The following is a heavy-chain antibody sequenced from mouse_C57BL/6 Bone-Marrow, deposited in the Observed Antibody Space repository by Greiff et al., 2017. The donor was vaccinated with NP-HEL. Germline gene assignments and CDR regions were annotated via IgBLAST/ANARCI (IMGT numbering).Heavy chain of an antibody. V-gene: IGHV1-5*01. J-gene: IGHJ4*01. CDR3: SYLDAMDY. CDR1: GYTFTSYW. Sequence: EVQLQQSGTVLARPGASVKMSCKTSGYTFTSYWMHWVKQRPGQGLEWIGAIYPGNSDTSYNQKFKGKAKLTAVTSASTAYMELSSLTNEESAVYYCSYLDAMDYWGQGTSVTVSS. CDR2: IYPGNSDT.